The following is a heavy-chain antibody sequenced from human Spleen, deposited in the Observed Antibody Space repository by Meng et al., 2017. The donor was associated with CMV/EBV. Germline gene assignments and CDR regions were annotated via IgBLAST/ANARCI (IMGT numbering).Heavy chain of an antibody. V-gene: IGHV1-2*02. CDR2: INPNNGDT. Sequence: KASGYTFTGFYMHWVRQAPGQGLEWMGWINPNNGDTNYAQKFQGRVTMTRDTSISTAHMEMSRLTSDDTAVYYCARVGSAWFGGAFDMWGQGTMVTVSS. D-gene: IGHD3-10*01. CDR3: ARVGSAWFGGAFDM. J-gene: IGHJ3*02. CDR1: GYTFTGFY.